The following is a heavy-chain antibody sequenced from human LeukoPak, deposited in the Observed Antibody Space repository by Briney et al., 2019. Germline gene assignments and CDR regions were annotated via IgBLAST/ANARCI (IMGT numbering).Heavy chain of an antibody. CDR1: GFTFSNFW. Sequence: GTSLRLSCAASGFTFSNFWMHWVRQAPGKGLVWVSRINSDGSTTNYADSVKGRFTISRDNAENTLYLQMNSLRAEDTAVFYCVRGDRIRGLEYWGQGTLVTVSS. CDR2: INSDGSTT. CDR3: VRGDRIRGLEY. J-gene: IGHJ4*02. V-gene: IGHV3-74*01. D-gene: IGHD3-10*01.